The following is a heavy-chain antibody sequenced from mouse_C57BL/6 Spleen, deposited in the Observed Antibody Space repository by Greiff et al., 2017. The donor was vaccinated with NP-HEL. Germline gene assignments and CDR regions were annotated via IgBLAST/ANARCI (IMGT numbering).Heavy chain of an antibody. J-gene: IGHJ2*01. CDR1: GYTFTDYY. CDR3: AIPHSNYNY. D-gene: IGHD2-5*01. V-gene: IGHV1-26*01. Sequence: EVQLQQSGPELVKPGASVKISCKASGYTFTDYYMNWVKQSHGKSLEWIGDINPNNGGTSYNQKFKGKATLTVDKSSSTAYMELRSLTSEDSAVYYCAIPHSNYNYWGQGTTLTVSS. CDR2: INPNNGGT.